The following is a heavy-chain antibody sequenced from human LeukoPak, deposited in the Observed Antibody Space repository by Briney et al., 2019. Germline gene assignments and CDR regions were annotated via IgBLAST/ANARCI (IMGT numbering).Heavy chain of an antibody. CDR3: ARVPFRYSSGNGAFDI. J-gene: IGHJ3*02. Sequence: GGSLRLSCAASGFTFSDYYMSWIRQAPGKGLEWVSYISSSGSTIYYADSVKGRFTISRDNAKDSLYLQMNSLRAEDTAVYYCARVPFRYSSGNGAFDIWGQGTMVTVSS. CDR2: ISSSGSTI. V-gene: IGHV3-11*01. D-gene: IGHD6-19*01. CDR1: GFTFSDYY.